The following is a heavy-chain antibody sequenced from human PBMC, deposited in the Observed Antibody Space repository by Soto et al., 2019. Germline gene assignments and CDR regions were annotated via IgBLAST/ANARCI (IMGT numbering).Heavy chain of an antibody. Sequence: GGSLRLSCAASGFTFSDHYMDWVRQAPGKGLEWVGRSRNKANSYTTEYAASVKGRFTISRDDSKNSLYLQMGSLKTEDTAVYYCVKSRDISGRHYFDYWGQGTLVTVSS. CDR2: SRNKANSYTT. CDR3: VKSRDISGRHYFDY. D-gene: IGHD6-19*01. J-gene: IGHJ4*02. V-gene: IGHV3-72*01. CDR1: GFTFSDHY.